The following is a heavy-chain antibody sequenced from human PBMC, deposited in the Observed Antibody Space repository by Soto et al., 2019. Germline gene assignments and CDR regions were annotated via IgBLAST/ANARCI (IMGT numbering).Heavy chain of an antibody. V-gene: IGHV4-34*01. D-gene: IGHD1-26*01. CDR2: INHSGNT. CDR3: ARHHVRGRTIAGAAEF. J-gene: IGHJ4*02. Sequence: QVQLQQWGAGLLKPSETLSLTCAVYGGSLSGYYWSWIRQPPGKALEWIGEINHSGNTNYNPSLKSRVTISVDTSKNQLFLNLSSVTAADTAVYFCARHHVRGRTIAGAAEFWGQGTLVTVSS. CDR1: GGSLSGYY.